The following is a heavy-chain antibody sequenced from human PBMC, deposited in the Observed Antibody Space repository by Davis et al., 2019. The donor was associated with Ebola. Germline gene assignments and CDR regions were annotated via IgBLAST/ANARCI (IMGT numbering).Heavy chain of an antibody. V-gene: IGHV4-59*01. CDR2: MYYRGDT. CDR3: ASTYGAGSYWYFEH. Sequence: MPSETLSLTCTVSAGSISNYYWSWIRQPPGKGLEWIGYMYYRGDTNYNPSLKSRVTISLDTSNNQLSLKLTSVTAADTAVYYCASTYGAGSYWYFEHWGQGTLITVSS. D-gene: IGHD3-10*01. CDR1: AGSISNYY. J-gene: IGHJ4*02.